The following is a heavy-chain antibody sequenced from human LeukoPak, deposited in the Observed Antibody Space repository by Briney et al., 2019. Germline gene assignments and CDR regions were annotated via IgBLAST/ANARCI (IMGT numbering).Heavy chain of an antibody. D-gene: IGHD5-12*01. CDR1: GFTFGDYA. V-gene: IGHV3-49*04. J-gene: IGHJ4*02. CDR2: IRSKAYGGTT. CDR3: TRPSYSGYDQRPIDY. Sequence: GGSLRLSCTASGFTFGDYAMSWVRQAPGKGLEWVGFIRSKAYGGTTEYAASVKGGFTISRDDSKSIAYLQMNSLKTEDTAVYYCTRPSYSGYDQRPIDYWGQATLVTVSS.